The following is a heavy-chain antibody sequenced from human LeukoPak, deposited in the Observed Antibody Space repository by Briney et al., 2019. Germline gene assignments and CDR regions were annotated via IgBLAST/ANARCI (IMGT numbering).Heavy chain of an antibody. J-gene: IGHJ5*02. CDR3: ARDLSITIFGVVSRWFDP. V-gene: IGHV3-7*01. CDR1: GFTFNNAW. CDR2: IKQDGSEK. D-gene: IGHD3-3*01. Sequence: PGGSLRLSCAASGFTFNNAWMSWVRQAPGKGLEWVANIKQDGSEKYYVDSVKGRFTISRDNAKNSLHLQMNSLRAEDTAVYYCARDLSITIFGVVSRWFDPWGQGTLVTVSS.